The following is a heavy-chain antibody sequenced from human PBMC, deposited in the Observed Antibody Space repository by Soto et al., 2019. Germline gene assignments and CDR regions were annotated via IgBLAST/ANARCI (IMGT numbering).Heavy chain of an antibody. CDR1: GGSVSSGSYY. V-gene: IGHV4-61*01. J-gene: IGHJ6*02. CDR2: IYYSGST. Sequence: SETLSLTCTVSGGSVSSGSYYWSWIRQPPGKGLECVGYIYYSGSTNYNPSLKSRVTISVDTSKNQFSLKLSSVTAADTAVYYCARDLWGYCGTDCYPLDVWGQGTTVTVSS. D-gene: IGHD2-21*02. CDR3: ARDLWGYCGTDCYPLDV.